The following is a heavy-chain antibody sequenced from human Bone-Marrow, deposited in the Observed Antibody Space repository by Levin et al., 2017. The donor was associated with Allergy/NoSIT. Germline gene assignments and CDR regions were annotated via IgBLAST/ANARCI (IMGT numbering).Heavy chain of an antibody. D-gene: IGHD1-1*01. V-gene: IGHV3-74*01. CDR3: ARDRGYNSLDY. CDR1: GFTLSANW. Sequence: SCAASGFTLSANWMHWVRRAPGKGLVWISSIKTDGSSSYYGDSVRGRFTISRDNAKNTLFLQMNSLRAEDTAVYYCARDRGYNSLDYWGQGTLVTVSS. CDR2: IKTDGSSS. J-gene: IGHJ4*02.